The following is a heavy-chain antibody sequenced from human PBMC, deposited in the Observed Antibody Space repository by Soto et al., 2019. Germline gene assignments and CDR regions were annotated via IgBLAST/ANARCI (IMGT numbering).Heavy chain of an antibody. CDR1: GYTFTSYG. D-gene: IGHD3-3*01. CDR2: ISAYNGNT. V-gene: IGHV1-18*04. Sequence: QVQLVQSGAEVKKPGASVKVSCKASGYTFTSYGISWVRQAPGQGLEWMGWISAYNGNTNYAQKLQGRVTMTTDTSTSTAYMELRSLRSDDTAVYYCARDYGPYYDFWSGYYSRGDYWGQGTLVTVSS. CDR3: ARDYGPYYDFWSGYYSRGDY. J-gene: IGHJ4*02.